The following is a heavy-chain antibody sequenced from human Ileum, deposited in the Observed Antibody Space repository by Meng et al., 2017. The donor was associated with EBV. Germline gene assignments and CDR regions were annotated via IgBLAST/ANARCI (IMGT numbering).Heavy chain of an antibody. CDR2: LYFSGST. V-gene: IGHV4-39*01. Sequence: LQAQESGPGLVKPSETLSLTGPVSGGSISSRDYYWGWIRQPPGKGLEWIGSLYFSGSTYSNPSLESRVTISVDTSNNQFSLKLSSVTAADTAVYYCARRGYSSGWYAYDYWGQGTLVTVSS. CDR3: ARRGYSSGWYAYDY. J-gene: IGHJ4*02. CDR1: GGSISSRDYY. D-gene: IGHD6-19*01.